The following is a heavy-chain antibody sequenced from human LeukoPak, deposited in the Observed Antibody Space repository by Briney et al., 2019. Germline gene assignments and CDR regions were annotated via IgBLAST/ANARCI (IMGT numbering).Heavy chain of an antibody. V-gene: IGHV1-69*04. Sequence: SVKVSCKASGGTFSSYAISWVRQAPGQGLEWMGRIIPILGIANYAQKLQGRVTMTTDTSTSTAYMELRSLRSDDTAVYYCARIAAAGTGAFDIWGQGTMVTVSS. CDR2: IIPILGIA. D-gene: IGHD6-13*01. J-gene: IGHJ3*02. CDR3: ARIAAAGTGAFDI. CDR1: GGTFSSYA.